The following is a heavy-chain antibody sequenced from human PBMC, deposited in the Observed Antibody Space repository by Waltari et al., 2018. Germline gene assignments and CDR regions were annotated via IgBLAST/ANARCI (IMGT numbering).Heavy chain of an antibody. D-gene: IGHD3-22*01. CDR1: GYTLTSYT. CDR2: ISAGNGKT. J-gene: IGHJ4*02. V-gene: IGHV1-3*01. Sequence: QVHLAQSGAEVKKPGASVKISCTASGYTLTSYTIHWVRQAPGQRLEWIGWISAGNGKTKYSQTLQSRLTITRDTSASTVYMEMNSVRSEDTAAYYCARDLTGYYDDNNGYYYGPSVFDYWGQGTLVTVSS. CDR3: ARDLTGYYDDNNGYYYGPSVFDY.